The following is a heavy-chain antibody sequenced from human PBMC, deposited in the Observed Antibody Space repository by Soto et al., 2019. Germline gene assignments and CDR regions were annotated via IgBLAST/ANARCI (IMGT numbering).Heavy chain of an antibody. CDR3: ARGNHRWLQLWYFDL. CDR2: IIPIFGTA. CDR1: GGTFSSYT. J-gene: IGHJ2*01. D-gene: IGHD5-12*01. V-gene: IGHV1-69*13. Sequence: ASVKVSCKASGGTFSSYTISWVRQAPGQGLEWMGGIIPIFGTANYAQKFQGRVTITADESTSTAYMELSSLRSEDTAVYYCARGNHRWLQLWYFDLGGRGTLVTLS.